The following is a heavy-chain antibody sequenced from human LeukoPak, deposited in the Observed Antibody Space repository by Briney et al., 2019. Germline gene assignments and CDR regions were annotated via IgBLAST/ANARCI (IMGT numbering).Heavy chain of an antibody. J-gene: IGHJ4*02. D-gene: IGHD1-26*01. CDR1: GYTFTGYY. CDR2: INPNSGGK. CDR3: ARDLVGAIEGLDY. Sequence: ASVKLSCKASGYTFTGYYMHWVRHAPGQGLEWMGWINPNSGGKNYAQKFQGRVTMTSDSSISTAYMELSRLRSDDTAVYYCARDLVGAIEGLDYWGQGTLVTVSS. V-gene: IGHV1-2*02.